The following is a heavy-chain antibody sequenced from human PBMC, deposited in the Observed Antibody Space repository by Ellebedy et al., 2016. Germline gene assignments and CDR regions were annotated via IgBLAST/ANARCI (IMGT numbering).Heavy chain of an antibody. CDR1: GFTFNIAG. D-gene: IGHD3-3*01. J-gene: IGHJ4*02. Sequence: GESLKISXAASGFTFNIAGKTWVRQAPGKGLEWVGTIVFSGTAAYYSDSVKGRFIISRDNAKNSLFLQMNSLRVEDTAVYYCARDGSEWSRDYWGQGTLVTVSS. CDR2: IVFSGTAA. CDR3: ARDGSEWSRDY. V-gene: IGHV3-21*01.